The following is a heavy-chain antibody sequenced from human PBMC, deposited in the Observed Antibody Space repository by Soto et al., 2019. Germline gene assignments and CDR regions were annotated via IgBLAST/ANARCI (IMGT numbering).Heavy chain of an antibody. D-gene: IGHD3-10*01. Sequence: PSETLSLTCSVSGDFISSYYWSWIRQRPGKGLEWIVYFYYSGITYYNPSLKSRVTISVDTSKKQSSLKLKSVTAADTAVYFSARGQRGYYPYCDNRGEGTLVTVSS. V-gene: IGHV4-59*01. CDR3: ARGQRGYYPYCDN. CDR1: GDFISSYY. CDR2: FYYSGIT. J-gene: IGHJ4*02.